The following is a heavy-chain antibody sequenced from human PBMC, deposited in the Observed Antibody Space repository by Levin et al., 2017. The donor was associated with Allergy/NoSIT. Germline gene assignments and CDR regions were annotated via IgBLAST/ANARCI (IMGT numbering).Heavy chain of an antibody. Sequence: SETLSLTCTVSGGSIRSSSYYWGWIRQPPGKGLEWIGSIYYSGSTYYNPSLKSRVTISVDTSKNQFSLKLSSVTAADTAVYYCAREIHTDYDILTGFPTTISGMDVWGQGTTVTVSS. CDR2: IYYSGST. D-gene: IGHD3-9*01. J-gene: IGHJ6*02. CDR3: AREIHTDYDILTGFPTTISGMDV. V-gene: IGHV4-39*07. CDR1: GGSIRSSSYY.